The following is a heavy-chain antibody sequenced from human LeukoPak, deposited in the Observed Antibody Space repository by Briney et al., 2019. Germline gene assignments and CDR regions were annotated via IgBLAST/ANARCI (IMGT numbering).Heavy chain of an antibody. J-gene: IGHJ4*02. CDR2: IYYSGST. CDR1: GGSISSDNYY. D-gene: IGHD3/OR15-3a*01. Sequence: SETLSLTCTVSGGSISSDNYYWGWIRQPPGKGLEWIGSIYYSGSTYYNPSLKSRVTISVDTSKNQFSLKLSSVTAADTAVYYCARAEELWTGSVDYWGQGTLVTVSS. V-gene: IGHV4-39*07. CDR3: ARAEELWTGSVDY.